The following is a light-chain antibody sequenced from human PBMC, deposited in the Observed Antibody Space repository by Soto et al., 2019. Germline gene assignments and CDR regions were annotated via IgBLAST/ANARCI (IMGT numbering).Light chain of an antibody. CDR2: GAS. Sequence: EILFTQSPGTLSLSPGERLTLSCRASQSVSSRLAWYQQRPGQATRLIISGASSRANGIPDRFSGSGSGTEFTLTFRSLQSEDFALYYCQQYGSSPPITFGQGTRLEIK. CDR3: QQYGSSPPIT. V-gene: IGKV3-20*01. J-gene: IGKJ5*01. CDR1: QSVSSR.